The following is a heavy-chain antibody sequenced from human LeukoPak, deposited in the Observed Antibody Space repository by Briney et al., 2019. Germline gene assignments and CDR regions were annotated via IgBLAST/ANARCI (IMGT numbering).Heavy chain of an antibody. CDR1: GFSFSSYA. CDR3: ARKYSSWFDY. V-gene: IGHV3-23*01. Sequence: GGSLRLSCAASGFSFSSYAMSWVRQAPGTGLELVSAISGSGGNTYYADSVKGRFTISRDNAKNSLYLQMNSLRAEDTAVYYCARKYSSWFDYWGQGTLVTVSS. D-gene: IGHD5-18*01. CDR2: ISGSGGNT. J-gene: IGHJ4*02.